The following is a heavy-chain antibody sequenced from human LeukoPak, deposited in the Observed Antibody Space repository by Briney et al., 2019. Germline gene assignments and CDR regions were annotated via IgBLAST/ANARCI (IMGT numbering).Heavy chain of an antibody. Sequence: PGGSLRLSCAASGFTFSSYSMNWVRQAPGKGLEWVSSISSSSSYIYYADSVKGRFTISRDNAKNSLYLQMNSLRAEDTAVYYCARCITIFGVVDYYMDVWGKGPRSPSP. CDR3: ARCITIFGVVDYYMDV. CDR1: GFTFSSYS. D-gene: IGHD3-3*01. J-gene: IGHJ6*03. CDR2: ISSSSSYI. V-gene: IGHV3-21*01.